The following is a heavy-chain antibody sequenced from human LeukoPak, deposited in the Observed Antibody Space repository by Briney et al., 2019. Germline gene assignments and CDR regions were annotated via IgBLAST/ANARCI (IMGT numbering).Heavy chain of an antibody. J-gene: IGHJ4*02. Sequence: SETLSLTCAVYGGSFSGYYWSWIRQPPGKGLEWIGEINHSGSTNYNPSLKSRVTISVDTSKNQFSLKLSSVTAADTAVYYCARHPVRLAGLNYYDSSGYQDYWGQGTLVTVSS. V-gene: IGHV4-34*01. CDR1: GGSFSGYY. CDR3: ARHPVRLAGLNYYDSSGYQDY. CDR2: INHSGST. D-gene: IGHD3-22*01.